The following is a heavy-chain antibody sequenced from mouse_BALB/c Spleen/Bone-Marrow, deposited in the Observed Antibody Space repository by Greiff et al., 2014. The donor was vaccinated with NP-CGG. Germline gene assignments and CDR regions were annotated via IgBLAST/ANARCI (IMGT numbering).Heavy chain of an antibody. CDR2: IDPANGNT. Sequence: VQLQQSGAELVKPGASVKLSCTASGFNIKDTYMHWVKQRPGQGLEWIGRIDPANGNTKYDPKSQGKATITADTSSNTAYLQLSSLTSEDTAVYYCARNGNYGAWFAYWGQGTLVTVSA. D-gene: IGHD2-1*01. CDR3: ARNGNYGAWFAY. V-gene: IGHV14-3*02. J-gene: IGHJ3*01. CDR1: GFNIKDTY.